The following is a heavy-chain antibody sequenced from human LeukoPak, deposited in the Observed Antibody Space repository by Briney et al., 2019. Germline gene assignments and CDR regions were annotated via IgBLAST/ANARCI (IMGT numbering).Heavy chain of an antibody. J-gene: IGHJ5*02. CDR2: INPNSGGT. D-gene: IGHD3-10*01. CDR1: GYTFTTYG. V-gene: IGHV1-2*02. CDR3: ATLHYHGSGSYFWFDP. Sequence: GASVKVSCKASGYTFTTYGISWVRQAPGQGLEWMGWINPNSGGTNYAQKFQGRVTMTRDTSISTAYMELSRLRPDDTAVYYCATLHYHGSGSYFWFDPWGQGTLVTVSS.